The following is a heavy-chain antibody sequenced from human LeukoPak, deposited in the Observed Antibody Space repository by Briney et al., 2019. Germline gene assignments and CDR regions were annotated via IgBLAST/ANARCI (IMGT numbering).Heavy chain of an antibody. CDR1: GYTFTSYG. D-gene: IGHD5-24*01. J-gene: IGHJ4*02. Sequence: GASVKVSCKASGYTFTSYGISWVRQAPGQGLEWMGWISAYNGNTNYAQKLQGRVTMTTDTSTSTAYMELRSLRSDDTAMYYCARYREMATTHCFDYWGQGALVTVSS. CDR3: ARYREMATTHCFDY. CDR2: ISAYNGNT. V-gene: IGHV1-18*01.